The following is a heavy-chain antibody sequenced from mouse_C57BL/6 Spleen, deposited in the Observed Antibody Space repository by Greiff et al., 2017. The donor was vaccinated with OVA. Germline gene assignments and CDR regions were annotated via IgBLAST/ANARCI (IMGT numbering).Heavy chain of an antibody. Sequence: QVQLQQPGAELVKPGASVKLSCKASGYTFTSYWMQWVKQRPGQGLEWIGEIDPSDSYTNYNQKFKGKATLTVDTSSSTAYMQLSSLTSEDSAVYYCAREAYGSSWGDYWGQGTTLTVSS. D-gene: IGHD1-1*01. J-gene: IGHJ2*01. CDR2: IDPSDSYT. CDR1: GYTFTSYW. V-gene: IGHV1-50*01. CDR3: AREAYGSSWGDY.